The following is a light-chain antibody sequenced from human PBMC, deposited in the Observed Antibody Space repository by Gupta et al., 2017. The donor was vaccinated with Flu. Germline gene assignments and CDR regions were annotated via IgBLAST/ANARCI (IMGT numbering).Light chain of an antibody. CDR2: GDN. CDR1: NIRSYY. CDR3: DYRDGRVNALG. V-gene: IGLV3-19*01. J-gene: IGLJ2*01. Sequence: LTVSITGREDNIRSYYAAWYQQIPGQAPVLISYGDNNRPSGIPDRFSGYSAGNTDTWSITGAQAEDEADDDGDYRDGRVNALGFGGGTKLTVL.